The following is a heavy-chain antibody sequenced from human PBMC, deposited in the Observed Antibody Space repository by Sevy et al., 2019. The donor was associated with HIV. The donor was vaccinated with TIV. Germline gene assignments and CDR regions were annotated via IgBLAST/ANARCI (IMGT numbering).Heavy chain of an antibody. CDR3: ARGGYSSGWTLDAFDI. J-gene: IGHJ3*02. V-gene: IGHV3-33*01. D-gene: IGHD6-19*01. CDR1: GFTFSSYG. Sequence: GGSLRLSCAASGFTFSSYGMHWVRQAPGKGLEWVEVIWYDGSNKYYADSVKGRFTISRDNSKNTLYLQMNSLRAEDTAVYYCARGGYSSGWTLDAFDIWGQGTMVTVSS. CDR2: IWYDGSNK.